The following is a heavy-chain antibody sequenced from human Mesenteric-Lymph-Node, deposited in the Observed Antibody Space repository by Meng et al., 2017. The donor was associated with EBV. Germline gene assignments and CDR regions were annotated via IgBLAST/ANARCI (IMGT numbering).Heavy chain of an antibody. D-gene: IGHD1-7*01. Sequence: QVQRPESGPGLVKPSGTLSLTCAVSGGSISGNNWWSWIRQPPGKGLEWIGEVFHIGSTNYNPSLKSRVTISLDKSKNQFSLKLTSVTAADTAVYFCARVSEISGTWLDCWGQGTLVTVSS. CDR3: ARVSEISGTWLDC. J-gene: IGHJ1*01. CDR1: GGSISGNNW. V-gene: IGHV4-4*02. CDR2: VFHIGST.